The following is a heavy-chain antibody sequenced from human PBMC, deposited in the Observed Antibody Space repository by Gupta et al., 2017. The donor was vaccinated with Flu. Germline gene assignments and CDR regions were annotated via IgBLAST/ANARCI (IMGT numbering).Heavy chain of an antibody. V-gene: IGHV2-70*04. D-gene: IGHD5-12*01. CDR3: VRASGYDPSRFDH. Sequence: TSSGSLVTWIRQSPGKALAWPSRIDCDDATFYSPSLKTRLAISKDTSKSQVVLSLTTVDSVGTGTYYCVRASGYDPSRFDHWGQGTQVTVSS. CDR1: TSSGSL. J-gene: IGHJ4*02. CDR2: IDCDDAT.